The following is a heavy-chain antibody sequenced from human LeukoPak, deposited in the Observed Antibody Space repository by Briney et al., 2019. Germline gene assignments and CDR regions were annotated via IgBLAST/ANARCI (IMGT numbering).Heavy chain of an antibody. CDR3: ARGRVRGVITFYY. D-gene: IGHD3-10*01. CDR1: GGSFSGYY. Sequence: SETLSLTCAVYGGSFSGYYWSWIRQPPGKGLEWIGEINHSGSTNYNPSLKSRVTISVDTSKNQFSLKLSSVTAADTAVYYCARGRVRGVITFYYWGQGTLVTVSS. J-gene: IGHJ4*02. V-gene: IGHV4-34*01. CDR2: INHSGST.